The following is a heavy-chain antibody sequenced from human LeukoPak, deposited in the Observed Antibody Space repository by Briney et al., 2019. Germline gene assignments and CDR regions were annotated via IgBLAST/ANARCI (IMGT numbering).Heavy chain of an antibody. D-gene: IGHD3-22*01. Sequence: PGGSLRLSCTASGFTFGDYAMSWVRQAPGKGLEWVGFIRRKAYGGTTEYAESVKGRFTISRDDSKSIAYLQMNSLKTEDTAVYYCTRAYYYDSSGYYSRLFDYWGQGTLVTVSS. CDR2: IRRKAYGGTT. CDR1: GFTFGDYA. CDR3: TRAYYYDSSGYYSRLFDY. J-gene: IGHJ4*02. V-gene: IGHV3-49*04.